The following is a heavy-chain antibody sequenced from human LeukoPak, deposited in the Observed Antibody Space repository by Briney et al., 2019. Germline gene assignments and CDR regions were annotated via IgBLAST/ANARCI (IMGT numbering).Heavy chain of an antibody. CDR3: AAYGFPLAFDI. CDR2: ITHSGNT. D-gene: IGHD3-10*01. V-gene: IGHV4-34*01. Sequence: PSETLSLTCAVYGGSFSGYYWSWIRQSPGKGLEWIGEITHSGNTNYKASLKSRVTISLDTSKNQFSLKLSSVTAADTAIYYCAAYGFPLAFDIWGKGTMVTVSS. CDR1: GGSFSGYY. J-gene: IGHJ3*02.